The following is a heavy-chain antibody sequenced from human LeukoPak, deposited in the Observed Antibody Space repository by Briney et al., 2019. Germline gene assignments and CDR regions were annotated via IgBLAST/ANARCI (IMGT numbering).Heavy chain of an antibody. D-gene: IGHD2-8*01. J-gene: IGHJ4*02. CDR3: ARVPYGLLFDY. Sequence: GGSLRLSCAASGFTFSSSWMNWVRQAPGKGLEWVSYISSSSSTIYYADSVKGRFTISRDNAKNSLYLQMNSLRAEDTAVYYCARVPYGLLFDYWGQGTLVTVSS. V-gene: IGHV3-48*01. CDR2: ISSSSSTI. CDR1: GFTFSSSW.